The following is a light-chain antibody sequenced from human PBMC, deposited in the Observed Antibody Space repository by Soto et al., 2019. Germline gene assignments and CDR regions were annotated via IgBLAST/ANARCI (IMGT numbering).Light chain of an antibody. J-gene: IGKJ1*01. Sequence: AMQMTHSPSSLSASVGDRVTITCRASQGIRNDLGWYQQKPGKAPNLLIYAASALQSGVPSRFSGGGSGTDFTLTISSLQPEDFATYYCLQDYNYPWTFGQGTKVDI. CDR2: AAS. CDR1: QGIRND. V-gene: IGKV1-6*01. CDR3: LQDYNYPWT.